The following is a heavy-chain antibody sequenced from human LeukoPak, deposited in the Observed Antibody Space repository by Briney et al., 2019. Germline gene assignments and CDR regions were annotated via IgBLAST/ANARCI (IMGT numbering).Heavy chain of an antibody. CDR2: ISGSGGST. D-gene: IGHD2-2*01. Sequence: GGSLRLSYAASGFTFSSYAMSWVRQAPGKGLEWVSAISGSGGSTYYADSVKGRFTISRDNSKNTLYLQMNSLRAEGTAVYYCAKDLGYCSSTSCYSAFDYWGQGTLVTVSS. J-gene: IGHJ4*02. V-gene: IGHV3-23*01. CDR3: AKDLGYCSSTSCYSAFDY. CDR1: GFTFSSYA.